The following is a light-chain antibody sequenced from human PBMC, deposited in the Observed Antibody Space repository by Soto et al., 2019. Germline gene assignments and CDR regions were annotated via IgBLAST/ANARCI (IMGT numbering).Light chain of an antibody. CDR1: QTVSSN. CDR3: QQYNNWPPGT. Sequence: EIVMTQSPATLSVSPGERATLSCRASQTVSSNLAWYQQKPGQGPSLLIYGASTRATGIPARFSGSGSGTEFTLTISSLQSEDFAVYYCQQYNNWPPGTFGQGTKVEIK. CDR2: GAS. V-gene: IGKV3-15*01. J-gene: IGKJ1*01.